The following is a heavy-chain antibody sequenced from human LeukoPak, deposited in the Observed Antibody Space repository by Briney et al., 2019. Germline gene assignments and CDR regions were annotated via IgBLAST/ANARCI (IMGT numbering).Heavy chain of an antibody. D-gene: IGHD3-22*01. Sequence: LETLSLTCTVSGGSISSYCWGWIRQPPGKGLEWIGYIYYSGNTNYNPSLKSRVTISVDTSKNQFSLKLSSVTAADTAVYYCARDTDSSGYLSFDYWGQGTLVTVSS. CDR3: ARDTDSSGYLSFDY. CDR1: GGSISSYC. J-gene: IGHJ4*02. CDR2: IYYSGNT. V-gene: IGHV4-59*01.